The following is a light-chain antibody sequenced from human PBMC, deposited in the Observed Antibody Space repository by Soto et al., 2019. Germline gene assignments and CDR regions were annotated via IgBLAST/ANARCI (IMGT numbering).Light chain of an antibody. V-gene: IGKV3-11*01. CDR1: QSFRGL. Sequence: EVVLPQSPVTLSLSPGERATLSCRASQSFRGLLAWYQQKPGQAPRLLIYDAYNRATGIPARFSGSGSGTEFTLTISSLQSEDFAVYYCQQYSNWPPITFGQGTRLEIK. J-gene: IGKJ5*01. CDR3: QQYSNWPPIT. CDR2: DAY.